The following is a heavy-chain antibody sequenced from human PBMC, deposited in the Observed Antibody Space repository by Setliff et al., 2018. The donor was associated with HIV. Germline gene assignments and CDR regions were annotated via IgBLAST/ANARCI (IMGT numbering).Heavy chain of an antibody. CDR2: IKQDGSER. J-gene: IGHJ3*02. V-gene: IGHV3-7*05. Sequence: PGGSLRLSCAASGFTFTSYWMGWVRQAPGKGLEWVANIKQDGSERKYVDSVKGRFSISRDNAKNSMYLQMNSLRAEDAAIYYCGRDVKTYDIWGQGTMVTVSS. CDR3: GRDVKTYDI. CDR1: GFTFTSYW.